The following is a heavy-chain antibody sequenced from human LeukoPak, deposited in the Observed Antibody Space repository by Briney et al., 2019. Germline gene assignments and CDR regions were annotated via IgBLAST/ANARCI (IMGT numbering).Heavy chain of an antibody. V-gene: IGHV3-23*01. CDR2: ISGSGGST. CDR1: GFTFSSYA. Sequence: GGSLRLSCAASGFTFSSYAMSWVRQAPGKGLEWVSAISGSGGSTYYADSVKGRFTISRDNTKNTLYLQMNSLRAEDTAVYYCAKDRLSSGWFFFDYWGQGTLVTVSS. CDR3: AKDRLSSGWFFFDY. D-gene: IGHD6-19*01. J-gene: IGHJ4*02.